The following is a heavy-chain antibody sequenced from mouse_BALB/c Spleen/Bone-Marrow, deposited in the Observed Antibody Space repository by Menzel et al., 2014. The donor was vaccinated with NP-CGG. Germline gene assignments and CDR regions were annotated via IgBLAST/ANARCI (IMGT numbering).Heavy chain of an antibody. D-gene: IGHD2-4*01. Sequence: EVQLQQSGPELVKPGASVMMSCKASGYTFTSYVIHWAKQKPGQGLEWIAYINPYNDDTKYNEKLKGKATLTSDKSSSTANMEFSSLTSEYSAVFYCARGGITNYYGLDYWGQGTSVTVSS. CDR3: ARGGITNYYGLDY. CDR2: INPYNDDT. V-gene: IGHV1-14*01. J-gene: IGHJ4*01. CDR1: GYTFTSYV.